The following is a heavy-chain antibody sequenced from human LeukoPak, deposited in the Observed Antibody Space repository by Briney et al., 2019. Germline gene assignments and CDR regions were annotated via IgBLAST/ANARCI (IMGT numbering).Heavy chain of an antibody. D-gene: IGHD2-21*01. J-gene: IGHJ4*02. CDR3: ATVTPSGGDKAVDY. CDR2: IYHSGST. V-gene: IGHV4-38-2*01. CDR1: GYSISSGYY. Sequence: PSETPSLTCAVSGYSISSGYYWGWIRQPPGKGLEWIGSIYHSGSTYYNPFLKSRVTISVDTSKNQFSLKLSSVTAADTAVYYCATVTPSGGDKAVDYWGQGTLVTVSS.